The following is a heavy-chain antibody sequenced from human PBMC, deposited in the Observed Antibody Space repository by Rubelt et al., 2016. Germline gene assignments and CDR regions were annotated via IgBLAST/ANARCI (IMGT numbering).Heavy chain of an antibody. CDR2: ISANGGST. J-gene: IGHJ4*02. CDR3: AKAPLRYVDF. Sequence: VQLVESGGGVVQPGRSLRLSCAASGFTFSSYAMSWVRQAPGKGLEWVSAISANGGSTYYADSVKGRFAISRDNSKNTLSLQMSNLGADDTALYYCAKAPLRYVDFWGQGTLVTVSS. CDR1: GFTFSSYA. D-gene: IGHD5-12*01. V-gene: IGHV3-23*04.